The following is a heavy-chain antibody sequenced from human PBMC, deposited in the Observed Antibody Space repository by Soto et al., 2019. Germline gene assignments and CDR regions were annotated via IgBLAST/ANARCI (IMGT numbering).Heavy chain of an antibody. Sequence: QVQLVQSGAEVKKPGASVKDSCKASGYTFTSYTMHWVRQAPRQGLEWMGMINPSGGGTSYAQNFQARVTMTRDTSTSTLYMELSSLRSVHTAVYYCARESNYDAPTDYYYGMDVWGQGTTVTVSS. CDR3: ARESNYDAPTDYYYGMDV. V-gene: IGHV1-46*01. CDR2: INPSGGGT. CDR1: GYTFTSYT. J-gene: IGHJ6*02. D-gene: IGHD3-3*01.